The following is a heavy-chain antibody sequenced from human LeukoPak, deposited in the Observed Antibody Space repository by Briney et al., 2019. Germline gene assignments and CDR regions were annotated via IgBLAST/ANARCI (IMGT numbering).Heavy chain of an antibody. CDR2: IRFDASNE. CDR3: AKDKANWNYVSDAFDF. Sequence: PGGSLILSCAVSGIMFNRFGMHWVRQAPGKGLEWVAFIRFDASNEYYADSVKGRFTVSRDNSRNTLYLQMNSLRTEDTAVYYCAKDKANWNYVSDAFDFWGQGTLVTVSS. D-gene: IGHD1-7*01. V-gene: IGHV3-30*02. CDR1: GIMFNRFG. J-gene: IGHJ3*01.